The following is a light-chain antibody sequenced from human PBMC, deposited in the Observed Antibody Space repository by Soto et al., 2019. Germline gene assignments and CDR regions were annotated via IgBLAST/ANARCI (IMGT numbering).Light chain of an antibody. CDR1: QSVSSSY. Sequence: IVLAQSTGTVSFSRGERATLSSRASQSVSSSYLAWYKQKPGQAPRLLIYGAYSRATGIKDRFSGSGSGKDFTITISRMDTEDFAVYYCQQYGSSPRTCGKGTKVDIK. J-gene: IGKJ1*01. V-gene: IGKV3-20*01. CDR3: QQYGSSPRT. CDR2: GAY.